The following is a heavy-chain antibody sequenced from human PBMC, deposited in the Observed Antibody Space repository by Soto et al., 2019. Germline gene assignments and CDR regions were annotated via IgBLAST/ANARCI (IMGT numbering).Heavy chain of an antibody. J-gene: IGHJ4*02. CDR3: ARWDDSSGYSYYFDD. D-gene: IGHD3-22*01. CDR2: IYHSGST. V-gene: IGHV4-30-2*02. Sequence: PSETLSLTCAVSGGSISSGGYSWSWIRQPPGKGLEWIGYIYHSGSTYYNPSLKSRVTISVDRSKNQFSLKLSSVTAADTAVYYCARWDDSSGYSYYFDDWGQGTLVTVSS. CDR1: GGSISSGGYS.